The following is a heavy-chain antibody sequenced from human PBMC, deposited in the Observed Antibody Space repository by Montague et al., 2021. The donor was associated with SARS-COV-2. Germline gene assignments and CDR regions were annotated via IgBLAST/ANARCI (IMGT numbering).Heavy chain of an antibody. CDR3: ASLGEVAGNSFDF. CDR1: SGSVYGHY. J-gene: IGHJ3*01. V-gene: IGHV4-59*02. D-gene: IGHD6-19*01. Sequence: SETLSLTCTVSSGSVYGHYLAWIRQPPGKGLECIAYIFYTGATYYNPSLESRVSISVDTSKNQVALKVKSATAADSAFYYCASLGEVAGNSFDFWGPGTFVTVSS. CDR2: IFYTGAT.